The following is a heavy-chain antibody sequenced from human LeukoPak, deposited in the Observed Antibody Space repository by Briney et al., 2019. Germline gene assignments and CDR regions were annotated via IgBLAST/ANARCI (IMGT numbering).Heavy chain of an antibody. CDR2: IYYSGST. Sequence: PSETLSLTCTASGGSISSSNYYWGWIRQPPGKGLEWIGSIYYSGSTSYNPSLNSRVTISVDTSKNQFSLQLSSVTAADTAVYYCARSYCGSTGCSHYYYYYMDVWGKGTTVTVSS. V-gene: IGHV4-39*01. D-gene: IGHD2-2*01. CDR1: GGSISSSNYY. J-gene: IGHJ6*03. CDR3: ARSYCGSTGCSHYYYYYMDV.